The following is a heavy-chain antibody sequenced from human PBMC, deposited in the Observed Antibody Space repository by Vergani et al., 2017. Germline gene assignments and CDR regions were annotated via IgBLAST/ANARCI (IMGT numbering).Heavy chain of an antibody. Sequence: EVKLVESGGGLVQPGGSLRLSCAASGFTFSSYWMSWVRQAPGKGREWVANIKQDGSEKYYVDSVKGRFTISRDNAKNSLYLQMNSLRAEDTAVYYCARDAAQDPWGSSILFDYWGQGTLVTVSS. D-gene: IGHD3-16*01. V-gene: IGHV3-7*01. J-gene: IGHJ4*02. CDR1: GFTFSSYW. CDR2: IKQDGSEK. CDR3: ARDAAQDPWGSSILFDY.